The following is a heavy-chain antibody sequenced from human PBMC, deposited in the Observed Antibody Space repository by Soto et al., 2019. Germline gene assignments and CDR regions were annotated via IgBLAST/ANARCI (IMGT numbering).Heavy chain of an antibody. D-gene: IGHD2-2*01. CDR1: GFTFSNSW. Sequence: PEGSLRLSWAASGFTFSNSWMHWVRQVSGKGLEWVSRINADGTSTSYADSVKGRFTISRDNAKNTLYLHVNSLRAEETAVYYCVKVLARGVGVPRFYFDSWGQGALVTVSS. CDR2: INADGTST. CDR3: VKVLARGVGVPRFYFDS. V-gene: IGHV3-74*01. J-gene: IGHJ4*02.